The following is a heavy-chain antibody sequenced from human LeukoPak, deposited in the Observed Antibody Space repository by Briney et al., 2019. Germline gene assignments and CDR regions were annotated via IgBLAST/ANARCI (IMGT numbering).Heavy chain of an antibody. Sequence: SETLSLTCTVSGGSINSYYWSWFRQPPGKGLQWIGCINYSGSTNSNPSLKSRVTMSVDTSKNQFSLKWTSVTAPAPAVNNSGSTNYNPSLKSRVTMSVDTSKNQFSLKVSSVTAADTAVYYCARGLYSGSYNEDHWFDPWGQGTLVTVSS. D-gene: IGHD3-10*01. CDR2: INYSGST. V-gene: IGHV4-59*01. CDR3: GSTNYNPSLKSRVTMSVDTSKNQFSLKVSSVTAADTAVYYCARGLYSGSYNEDHWFDP. J-gene: IGHJ5*02. CDR1: GGSINSYY.